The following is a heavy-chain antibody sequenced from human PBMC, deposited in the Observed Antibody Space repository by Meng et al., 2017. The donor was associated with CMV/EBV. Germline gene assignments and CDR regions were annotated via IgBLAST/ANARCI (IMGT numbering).Heavy chain of an antibody. D-gene: IGHD3-10*01. CDR3: PRGLHYYGSCSYSKAHNWFDP. J-gene: IGHJ5*02. CDR1: GGSFSGYY. Sequence: SQTLSLTCAVYGGSFSGYYWSWIRQPPGKGLEWIGEMNHSGSTNYKPSLKSRVTISVDTSKNQFSLTLSSVTAAYTSVYSCPRGLHYYGSCSYSKAHNWFDPWGQGTLVTVSS. V-gene: IGHV4-34*01. CDR2: MNHSGST.